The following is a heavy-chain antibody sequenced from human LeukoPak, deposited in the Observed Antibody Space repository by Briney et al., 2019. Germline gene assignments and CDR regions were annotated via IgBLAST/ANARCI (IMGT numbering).Heavy chain of an antibody. V-gene: IGHV4-38-2*01. J-gene: IGHJ6*03. D-gene: IGHD3-3*01. Sequence: PSKTLSLTCAVYGGSFIGYYWGWIRQPPGKGLEWIGSIYHSGSTYYNPSLKSRVTISVDTPKNQFSPKLSPVTAADTAVYYCAIGFECSYMDVWGKGTTVTVSS. CDR3: AIGFECSYMDV. CDR1: GGSFIGYY. CDR2: IYHSGST.